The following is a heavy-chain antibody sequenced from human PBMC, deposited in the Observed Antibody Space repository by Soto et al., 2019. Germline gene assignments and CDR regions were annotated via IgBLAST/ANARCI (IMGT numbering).Heavy chain of an antibody. J-gene: IGHJ6*02. CDR1: GYTLTELS. Sequence: ASVKVSCKVSGYTLTELSMHWVRQAPGKGLEWMGGFDPEDGETIYAQKFQGRVTMTEDTSTDTAYMELSSLRSEDTAVYYCATDPPGPDYGGKPDFYYYGMDVWGQGTTVTVSS. CDR3: ATDPPGPDYGGKPDFYYYGMDV. V-gene: IGHV1-24*01. CDR2: FDPEDGET. D-gene: IGHD4-17*01.